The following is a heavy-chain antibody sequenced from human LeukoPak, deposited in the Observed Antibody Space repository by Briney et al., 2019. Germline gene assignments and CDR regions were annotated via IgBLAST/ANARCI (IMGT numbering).Heavy chain of an antibody. V-gene: IGHV4-30-2*01. D-gene: IGHD4-17*01. CDR3: AALGNYGDYVGYYFDY. CDR1: GGSISSGGYS. Sequence: SQTLSLTCAVSGGSISSGGYSWSWIRQLPGKGLEWIGYIYHSGSTYYNPSLKSRVTISVDRSKNQFSLKLSSVTAADTAVYYCAALGNYGDYVGYYFDYWGQGTLVTVSS. CDR2: IYHSGST. J-gene: IGHJ4*02.